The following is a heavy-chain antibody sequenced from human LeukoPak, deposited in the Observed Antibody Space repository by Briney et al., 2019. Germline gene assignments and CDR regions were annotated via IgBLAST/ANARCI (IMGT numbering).Heavy chain of an antibody. D-gene: IGHD4-17*01. V-gene: IGHV4-59*01. CDR3: AGSGDYGTFAY. Sequence: SETLSLTCTVSGGPIGSYYWSWIRQPPGKGLEWIGYIYYDGTTNYNPSLKSRVMMLVDTSKSHFSLKLTSVTAADTAVYYCAGSGDYGTFAYWGQGTLVTVSS. CDR1: GGPIGSYY. J-gene: IGHJ4*02. CDR2: IYYDGTT.